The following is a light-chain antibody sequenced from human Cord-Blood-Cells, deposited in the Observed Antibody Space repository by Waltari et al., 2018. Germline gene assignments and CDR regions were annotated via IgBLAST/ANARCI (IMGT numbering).Light chain of an antibody. V-gene: IGLV2-23*02. CDR3: CSYAGSSNWV. J-gene: IGLJ3*02. CDR2: EVS. Sequence: QSALTQLVPVSGSPGQSITISCTGTSSDVGSYNLVSWYQQHPGKAPKLMIYEVSKRPSGVSNRFSGSKSGNTASLTISGLQAEDEADYYCCSYAGSSNWVFGGGTKLTVL. CDR1: SSDVGSYNL.